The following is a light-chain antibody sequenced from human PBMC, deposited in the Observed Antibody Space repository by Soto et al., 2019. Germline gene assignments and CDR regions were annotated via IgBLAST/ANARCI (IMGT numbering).Light chain of an antibody. CDR3: SSYAGSNNTYV. J-gene: IGLJ1*01. CDR1: SSDVGGYNY. V-gene: IGLV2-8*01. CDR2: EVS. Sequence: QSALTQPPSASGSPGQSVTISCTGTSSDVGGYNYVSWYQQHPGKAPKLMIYEVSKRPSGVPDRFSGSKSGNTASLTVSGLQAEDEDDYYCSSYAGSNNTYVFGNGTKVT.